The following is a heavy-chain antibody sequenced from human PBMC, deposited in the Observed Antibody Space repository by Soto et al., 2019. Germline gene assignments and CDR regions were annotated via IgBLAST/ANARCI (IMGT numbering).Heavy chain of an antibody. V-gene: IGHV1-46*01. D-gene: IGHD6-6*01. CDR1: GYTFTSYY. J-gene: IGHJ6*02. CDR2: INPSGGST. CDR3: ARDHHGGYSSSSLPYYYYGMDV. Sequence: EASVKVSCKASGYTFTSYYMHWVRQAPGQGLEWMGIINPSGGSTSYAQKFQGRVTMTRDTSTSTVYMELSSLRSEDTAVYYCARDHHGGYSSSSLPYYYYGMDVWGQGTTVTVSS.